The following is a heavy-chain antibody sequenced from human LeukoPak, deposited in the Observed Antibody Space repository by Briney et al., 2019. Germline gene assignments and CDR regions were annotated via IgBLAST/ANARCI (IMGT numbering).Heavy chain of an antibody. Sequence: ASVKVSCKASGYTFTSYAMHWVRQAPGQRLEWMGWINAGNGNTKYSQKFQGRVTITRDTSASTAYMELSSLRSEDTAVYYCATEWSAAAVLDYWGQGTLVTVSS. CDR3: ATEWSAAAVLDY. CDR2: INAGNGNT. D-gene: IGHD6-13*01. J-gene: IGHJ4*02. CDR1: GYTFTSYA. V-gene: IGHV1-3*01.